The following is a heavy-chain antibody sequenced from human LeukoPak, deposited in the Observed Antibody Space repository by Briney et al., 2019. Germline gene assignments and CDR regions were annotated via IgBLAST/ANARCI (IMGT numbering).Heavy chain of an antibody. CDR3: ARGRSRGSCSTTNCYFDF. D-gene: IGHD2-2*01. CDR2: IYYSGST. V-gene: IGHV4-59*01. J-gene: IGHJ4*02. Sequence: SETLSLTCSVSGGSIINYYWSWIRQSPGKGLEWIGYIYYSGSTNHNPSLKSRVTISVDMSKNQVSLKLNSVTAADTAVYFCARGRSRGSCSTTNCYFDFWGQGSLVTVSS. CDR1: GGSIINYY.